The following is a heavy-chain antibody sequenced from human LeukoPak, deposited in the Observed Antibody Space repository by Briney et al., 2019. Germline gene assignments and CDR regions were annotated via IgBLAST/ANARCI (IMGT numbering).Heavy chain of an antibody. J-gene: IGHJ5*02. CDR1: EFSVGSNY. Sequence: GGSLRLSCAASEFSVGSNYMTWVRQAPGKGLEWVSAISGSGGSTYYADSVKGRFTISRDNSKNTLYLQMNSLRAEDTAVYYCAKDQWSCSGGSCYANWFDPWGQGTLVTVSS. V-gene: IGHV3-23*01. D-gene: IGHD2-15*01. CDR3: AKDQWSCSGGSCYANWFDP. CDR2: ISGSGGST.